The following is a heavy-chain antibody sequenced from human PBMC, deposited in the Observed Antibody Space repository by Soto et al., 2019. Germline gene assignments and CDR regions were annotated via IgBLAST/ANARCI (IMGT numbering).Heavy chain of an antibody. CDR2: IYPGDSDA. Sequence: GESLKISCKGSGYSFTTYWLAWVRQMPGKGLEYMGIIYPGDSDARYSPSFQGQVTVSADKSISTAYLQWTSLKASDTAIYYCARARVSTPRLEDPFDIWGQGTMVTVSS. CDR3: ARARVSTPRLEDPFDI. D-gene: IGHD5-12*01. J-gene: IGHJ3*02. V-gene: IGHV5-51*01. CDR1: GYSFTTYW.